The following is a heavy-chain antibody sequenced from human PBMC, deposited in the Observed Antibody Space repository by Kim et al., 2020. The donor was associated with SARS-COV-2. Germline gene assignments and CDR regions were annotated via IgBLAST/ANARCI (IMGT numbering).Heavy chain of an antibody. J-gene: IGHJ4*02. D-gene: IGHD6-6*01. CDR2: ISGSGSGT. CDR1: GFTFNIYA. Sequence: GGSLRLSCAASGFTFNIYAMTWVRQAPGKGLEWVSSISGSGSGTYYADSVKGRFTISRDNSKNTLYLQMNSLSAEDTAVYYCAKDQARNLLPYYFDYWGQGALVTVSS. V-gene: IGHV3-23*01. CDR3: AKDQARNLLPYYFDY.